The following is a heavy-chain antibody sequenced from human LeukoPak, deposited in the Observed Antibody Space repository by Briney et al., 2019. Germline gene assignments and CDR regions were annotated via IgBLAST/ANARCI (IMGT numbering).Heavy chain of an antibody. CDR1: GFTFSSYA. Sequence: GGSLRLSCAASGFTFSSYAMHWVRQAPGKGLEWVAVISYDGSNKYYADSVKGRFTISRDNSKNTLYLQMNSLRAEDTAVYYCARVLSPAAAIMPPFDYWGQGTLVTVSS. V-gene: IGHV3-30-3*01. D-gene: IGHD2-2*01. J-gene: IGHJ4*02. CDR2: ISYDGSNK. CDR3: ARVLSPAAAIMPPFDY.